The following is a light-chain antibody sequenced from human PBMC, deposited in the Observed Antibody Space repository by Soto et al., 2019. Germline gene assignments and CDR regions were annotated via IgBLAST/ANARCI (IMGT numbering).Light chain of an antibody. CDR2: GAS. Sequence: LLVTQSPATLSVSPGERVTLSCRASQSVGIRLAWYQQKPGRAPSLLIYGASTRATGVSARFSGSGSGTDFTLTISNPQSEDSAVYYCQPYDKWPPITFGGGNKIEIK. J-gene: IGKJ4*01. V-gene: IGKV3-15*01. CDR1: QSVGIR. CDR3: QPYDKWPPIT.